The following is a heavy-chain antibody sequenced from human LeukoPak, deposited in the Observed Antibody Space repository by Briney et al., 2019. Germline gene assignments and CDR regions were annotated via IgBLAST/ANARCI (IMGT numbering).Heavy chain of an antibody. J-gene: IGHJ4*02. CDR3: ARGLWSYDTAQFDY. D-gene: IGHD1-26*01. CDR1: GFTFSSYS. CDR2: ISSSSSTI. Sequence: GGSLRLSCAASGFTFSSYSMNWVRQAPGTGLEWVSYISSSSSTIYYADSVKGRFTISRDNAKNSLYLQMNSLRDEDTAVYYCARGLWSYDTAQFDYWGQGTLVTVSS. V-gene: IGHV3-48*02.